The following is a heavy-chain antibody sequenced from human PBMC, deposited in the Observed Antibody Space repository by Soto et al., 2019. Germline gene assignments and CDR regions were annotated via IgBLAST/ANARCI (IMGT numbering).Heavy chain of an antibody. V-gene: IGHV1-69*02. Sequence: QVLLVQSGAEVKKPGSSVKVSCKASGDTFSSCTVTWVRQAPGQGLEWMGRIVPIVGIPNYAQKFQGRLTITADTSTSTAYMELSSLRSEDTAVYYCARSIANLGLDYWGQGTLVTVSS. CDR2: IVPIVGIP. D-gene: IGHD3-10*01. CDR1: GDTFSSCT. CDR3: ARSIANLGLDY. J-gene: IGHJ4*02.